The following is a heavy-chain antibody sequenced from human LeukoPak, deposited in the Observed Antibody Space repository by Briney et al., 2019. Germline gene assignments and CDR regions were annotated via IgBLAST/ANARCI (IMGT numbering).Heavy chain of an antibody. V-gene: IGHV1-8*03. CDR1: GYTFSRFD. CDR3: ARVVRESAVARHFDF. D-gene: IGHD6-6*01. CDR2: MDPNSGNT. J-gene: IGHJ4*02. Sequence: ASVKVSCKASGYTFSRFDLIWVRQATGQGLEWMGWMDPNSGNTGYAQKFQGRVTITRNTSTTTADMELNSLRAEDTAVYYCARVVRESAVARHFDFWGQGTLVTVSS.